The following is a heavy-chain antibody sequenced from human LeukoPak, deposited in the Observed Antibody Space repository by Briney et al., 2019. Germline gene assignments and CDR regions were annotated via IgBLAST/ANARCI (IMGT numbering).Heavy chain of an antibody. CDR2: ISHDGSNE. D-gene: IGHD3-10*01. J-gene: IGHJ4*02. V-gene: IGHV3-30*18. CDR1: GFTFSSYG. Sequence: GGSLRLSCAASGFTFSSYGMHWVRQAPGKGLEWVAVISHDGSNEYYADSVEGRFTISRANSKNTLYLQMNSLRPEDTAVYYCAKEGYYGSGSFPDYWGQGTLVTVSS. CDR3: AKEGYYGSGSFPDY.